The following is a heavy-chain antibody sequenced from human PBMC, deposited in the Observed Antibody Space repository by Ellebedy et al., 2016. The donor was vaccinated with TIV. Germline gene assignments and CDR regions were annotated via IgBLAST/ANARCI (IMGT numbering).Heavy chain of an antibody. J-gene: IGHJ4*02. CDR2: IYSGGNT. Sequence: PGGSLRLSCAASGFTFDDYAMHWVRQAPGKGLEWVSVIYSGGNTFYAESVKGRFTISRDSSQNTLYLQMDSLRAEDTAVYYCASSPSQGYWGQGTLVTVSS. D-gene: IGHD6-19*01. CDR3: ASSPSQGY. V-gene: IGHV3-23*03. CDR1: GFTFDDYA.